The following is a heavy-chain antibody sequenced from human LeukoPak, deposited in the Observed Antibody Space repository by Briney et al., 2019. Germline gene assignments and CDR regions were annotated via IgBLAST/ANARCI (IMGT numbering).Heavy chain of an antibody. J-gene: IGHJ5*02. CDR2: INHSGIT. CDR3: ARGMIAASELGLA. Sequence: SETLSLTCVVYGGPFSGYYRSWIRQPPGKGLEWIGEINHSGITRYNPSLKRRVTISVDTSKNQFSLNLNSVTAADTAVYYCARGMIAASELGLAWGQGILVTVSS. V-gene: IGHV4-34*01. D-gene: IGHD6-13*01. CDR1: GGPFSGYY.